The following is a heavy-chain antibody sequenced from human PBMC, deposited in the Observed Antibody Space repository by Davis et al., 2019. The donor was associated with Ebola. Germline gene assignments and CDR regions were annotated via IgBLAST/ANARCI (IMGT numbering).Heavy chain of an antibody. CDR2: MNPNSGNT. CDR1: GYTFTNYD. D-gene: IGHD5-12*01. J-gene: IGHJ5*01. Sequence: ASVKVSCKASGYTFTNYDVHWVRQGTGQGLEWIGWMNPNSGNTGYGQKFQGRVTMTRNTSISTAYMELSSLTSEDTAVYYCARGRKVARMGSWFDSWGRGTLVTVSS. V-gene: IGHV1-8*01. CDR3: ARGRKVARMGSWFDS.